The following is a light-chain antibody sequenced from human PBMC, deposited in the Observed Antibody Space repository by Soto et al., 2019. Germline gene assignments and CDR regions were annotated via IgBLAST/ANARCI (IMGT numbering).Light chain of an antibody. Sequence: EIVLTQFPDTLYVSPGERATLSCRASQSLSSNVAWYQQRPGHAPRLLIYATSSRANDVPARFSGSRSGTEFTLTIASLQSEDFAIYYCQQYNHWPRMLSFGGGTKVDIK. CDR2: ATS. CDR3: QQYNHWPRMLS. J-gene: IGKJ4*01. CDR1: QSLSSN. V-gene: IGKV3-15*01.